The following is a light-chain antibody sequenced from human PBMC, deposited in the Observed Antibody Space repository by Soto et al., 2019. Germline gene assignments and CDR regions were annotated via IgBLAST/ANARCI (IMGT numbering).Light chain of an antibody. CDR2: SAS. V-gene: IGKV1-9*01. CDR3: QQLNGYQLA. Sequence: DFTLTQSPSLLSPSTGGTVTISCWPSQGRSTYIAWSHSKPGKVPKLLIRSASTLQSGVPPRFSGGGSGTEFTLTISTLQPEDSGIYNCQQLNGYQLAFGEGTKVDSK. J-gene: IGKJ4*01. CDR1: QGRSTY.